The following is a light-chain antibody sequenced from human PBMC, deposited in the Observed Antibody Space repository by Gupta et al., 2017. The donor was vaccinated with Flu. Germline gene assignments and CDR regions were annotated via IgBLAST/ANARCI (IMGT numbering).Light chain of an antibody. CDR2: LGS. V-gene: IGKV2-28*01. Sequence: VTPGESASISCRYSQSLLHSNGYNYLDWYLQKPGQSPQLLIYLGSNRASGVPDRFSGSGSGTDFTLKISRVEAEDVGVYYCMQCRPPPDSFGEGTKVEIK. J-gene: IGKJ2*03. CDR1: QSLLHSNGYNY. CDR3: MQCRPPPDS.